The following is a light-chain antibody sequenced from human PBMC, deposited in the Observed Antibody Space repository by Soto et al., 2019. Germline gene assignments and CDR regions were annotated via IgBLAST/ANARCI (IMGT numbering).Light chain of an antibody. J-gene: IGKJ4*01. CDR2: GAS. CDR3: HQYGASPLT. V-gene: IGKV3-20*01. CDR1: QSVSSY. Sequence: IVFAQWPSTLSLSPGERGTLCFKASQSVSSYLAWYQQKPGQAPRLLIYGASSRATGIPDRFSGSVSGRDFTLTISRLEPEDFVVYYCHQYGASPLTFGGGTKVDIK.